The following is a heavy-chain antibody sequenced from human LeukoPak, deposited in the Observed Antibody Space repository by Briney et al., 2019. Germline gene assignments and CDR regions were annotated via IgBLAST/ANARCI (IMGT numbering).Heavy chain of an antibody. D-gene: IGHD3-22*01. CDR1: GYTFAGYY. Sequence: ASVKVSCKASGYTFAGYYMHWVRQAPGQGLEWMGWISAYNGNTNYAQKFQGRVTMTKDTSISTAYMELSRLRSDDTAVYYCARARRITMIVVANNWFDPWGQGTLVTVSS. CDR3: ARARRITMIVVANNWFDP. CDR2: ISAYNGNT. V-gene: IGHV1-2*02. J-gene: IGHJ5*02.